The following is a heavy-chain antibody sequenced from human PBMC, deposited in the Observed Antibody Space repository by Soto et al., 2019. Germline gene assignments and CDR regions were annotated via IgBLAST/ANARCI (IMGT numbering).Heavy chain of an antibody. CDR1: GFTFSSYS. J-gene: IGHJ2*01. CDR2: ISSSSSTI. CDR3: ARDMLVSLVAGRYATYWYFDL. V-gene: IGHV3-48*01. D-gene: IGHD6-19*01. Sequence: EVQLVESGGGLVQPVGSLRLSCAASGFTFSSYSMNWVRQAPGKGLEWVSYISSSSSTIYYADSVKGGFTISRDNAKNSLYLQMNSLRAEDTAVYYCARDMLVSLVAGRYATYWYFDLWGRGTLVTVSS.